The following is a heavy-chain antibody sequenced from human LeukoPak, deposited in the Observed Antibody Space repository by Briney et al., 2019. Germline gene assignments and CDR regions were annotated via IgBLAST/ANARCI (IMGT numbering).Heavy chain of an antibody. CDR1: GGSVSSFY. V-gene: IGHV4-4*07. J-gene: IGHJ4*02. CDR3: ARARSPKDYYSDTSGYYYFDS. CDR2: IYTSGST. D-gene: IGHD3-22*01. Sequence: SETLSLTCTVSGGSVSSFYWTWIRQPAGKGLEWIGRIYTSGSTSYNPSLKSRVTISVDKSKNQFSLKLTSVTAADTAVYYCARARSPKDYYSDTSGYYYFDSWGQGAQVTVSS.